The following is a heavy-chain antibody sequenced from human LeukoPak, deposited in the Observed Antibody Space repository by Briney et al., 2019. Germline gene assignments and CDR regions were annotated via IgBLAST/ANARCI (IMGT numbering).Heavy chain of an antibody. CDR1: GHIFSDYY. V-gene: IGHV1-2*02. D-gene: IGHD1-14*01. CDR2: INPKSGAA. Sequence: ASVKVSCKASGHIFSDYYMHWVRQAPGQGLEWLGWINPKSGAADYAQQFRGRVTMTRDMSINTDYMEMKRVTSDDTAVYYCARGAEAETSPLDFWGQGTLVIVS. J-gene: IGHJ4*02. CDR3: ARGAEAETSPLDF.